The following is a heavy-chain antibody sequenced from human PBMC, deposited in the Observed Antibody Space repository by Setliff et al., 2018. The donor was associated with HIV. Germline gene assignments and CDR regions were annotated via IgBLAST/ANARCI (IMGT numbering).Heavy chain of an antibody. J-gene: IGHJ3*02. CDR3: ARVVYNSSGYYYLGAFDI. Sequence: ETLSLTCDVSGYSISSGYYWGWIRQPPGKGLEWIGSIHHGGSTYYSPSLKSRVTISLEPSKNQFSLKLSSVTAADTAVYYCARVVYNSSGYYYLGAFDIWGQGTMVTVSS. CDR2: IHHGGST. D-gene: IGHD3-22*01. CDR1: GYSISSGYY. V-gene: IGHV4-38-2*01.